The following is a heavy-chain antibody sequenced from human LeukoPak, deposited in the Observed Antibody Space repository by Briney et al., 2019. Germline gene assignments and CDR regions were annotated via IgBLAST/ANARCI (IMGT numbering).Heavy chain of an antibody. J-gene: IGHJ1*01. CDR1: GFTFMTYS. CDR2: ISSSGSTI. CDR3: AKDDAWGRFYH. V-gene: IGHV3-48*04. Sequence: GGSLRLSCAASGFTFMTYSMNWVRQAPGKGLEWVSYISSSGSTIYYADSVKGRFTISRDNAKNSLYLQMNSLRAEDTGVYYCAKDDAWGRFYHWGQGTLVTVSS. D-gene: IGHD3-16*01.